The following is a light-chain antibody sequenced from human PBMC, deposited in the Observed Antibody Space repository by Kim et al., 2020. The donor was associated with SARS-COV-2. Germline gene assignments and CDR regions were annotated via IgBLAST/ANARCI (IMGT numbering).Light chain of an antibody. CDR2: GAS. CDR1: QGISNY. Sequence: DIQMTQSPSSLSASVGDSVTITCRASQGISNYLAWYQQKPGKVPKLLIHGASTLQSGVPSRFSGSGSGTDFTLTISSLQPEDVATYFCQKSNSTPRTFGQGTKVDIK. CDR3: QKSNSTPRT. J-gene: IGKJ1*01. V-gene: IGKV1-27*01.